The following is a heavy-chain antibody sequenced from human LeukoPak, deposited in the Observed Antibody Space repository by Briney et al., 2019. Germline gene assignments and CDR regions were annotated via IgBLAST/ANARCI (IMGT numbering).Heavy chain of an antibody. CDR1: GGSISGGSYY. V-gene: IGHV4-39*02. Sequence: PSETLSLTCPVSGGSISGGSYYWGWIRQPPGKGLEWIGSISYSGITYYNPSLKGRVTISVDTSKNQFSLKLSSVTAADTAVYYCARELVPAAYGLGAFDIWGQGTMVTVSS. J-gene: IGHJ3*02. CDR2: ISYSGIT. CDR3: ARELVPAAYGLGAFDI. D-gene: IGHD2-2*01.